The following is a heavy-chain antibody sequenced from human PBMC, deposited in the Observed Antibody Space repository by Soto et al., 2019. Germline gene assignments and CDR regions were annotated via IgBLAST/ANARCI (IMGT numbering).Heavy chain of an antibody. CDR2: INAGNGNT. CDR1: GYTFTSYA. J-gene: IGHJ4*02. Sequence: ASVKVSCKASGYTFTSYAMHWVRQAPGQRLEWMGWINAGNGNTKYSQKFQGRVTITRDTSASTAYMELSSLGSEDTAVYYCARSIVVVTALDYWGQGTLVTVSS. CDR3: ARSIVVVTALDY. V-gene: IGHV1-3*01. D-gene: IGHD2-21*02.